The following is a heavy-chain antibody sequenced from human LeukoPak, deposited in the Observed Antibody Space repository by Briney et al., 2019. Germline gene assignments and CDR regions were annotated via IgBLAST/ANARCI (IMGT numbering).Heavy chain of an antibody. Sequence: GESLKISCKGSGYSFTSYWTGGVRQMPGKGLEWMGIIYPGDSDTRYSPSFQGQVTISADKSISTAYLQWSSLKASDTAMYYCAKTTKREDTDAFDSWGQGTMVTVSS. CDR3: AKTTKREDTDAFDS. CDR2: IYPGDSDT. CDR1: GYSFTSYW. V-gene: IGHV5-51*01. D-gene: IGHD1-7*01. J-gene: IGHJ3*02.